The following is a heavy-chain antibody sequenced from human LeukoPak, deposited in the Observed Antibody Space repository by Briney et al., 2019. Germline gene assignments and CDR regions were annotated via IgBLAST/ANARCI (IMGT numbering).Heavy chain of an antibody. D-gene: IGHD6-13*01. CDR3: ARGRGYSSQGIYYYYYYMDV. J-gene: IGHJ6*03. Sequence: SETLSLTCTVSGGSVRTTTYYWGWIRQPPGKGLEWIGSIYYSGTTYHNPSLKSRVTISVDTSKNQFSLKLSSVTAADTAVYYCARGRGYSSQGIYYYYYYMDVWGKGTTVTVSS. CDR1: GGSVRTTTYY. V-gene: IGHV4-39*07. CDR2: IYYSGTT.